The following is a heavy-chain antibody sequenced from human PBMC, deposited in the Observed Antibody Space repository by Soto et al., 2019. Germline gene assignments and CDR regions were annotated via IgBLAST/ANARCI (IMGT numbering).Heavy chain of an antibody. D-gene: IGHD1-20*01. J-gene: IGHJ5*02. CDR3: ARDRLITYGAKIAPDH. V-gene: IGHV3-33*01. CDR1: GFTFSDFG. Sequence: QVQLVESGGGVIQPGRSLRLSCKASGFTFSDFGMHWVRQAPGKGLDWVSAIWYDGSYQYYADSVRGRFTTSRDNSNNTLLLEMNSLRVEDTAVYYCARDRLITYGAKIAPDHWGQGALVIVSS. CDR2: IWYDGSYQ.